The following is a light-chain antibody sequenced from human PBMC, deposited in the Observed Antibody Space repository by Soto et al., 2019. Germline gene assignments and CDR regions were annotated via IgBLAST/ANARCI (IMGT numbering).Light chain of an antibody. CDR2: KAS. V-gene: IGKV1-5*03. CDR3: QQYNFLWT. J-gene: IGKJ1*01. CDR1: QRIDMY. Sequence: DIQMTQSPSILSASIGDTVTITCRASQRIDMYLAWYQQKPGKAPKLLVSKASTLETGVPSRFSGGVSGTEFTLTINSLQPDDFATYYCQQYNFLWTFGQGTKVEI.